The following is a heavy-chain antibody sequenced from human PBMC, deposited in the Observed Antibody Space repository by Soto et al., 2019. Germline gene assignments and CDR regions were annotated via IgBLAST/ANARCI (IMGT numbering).Heavy chain of an antibody. J-gene: IGHJ4*02. Sequence: GGSLRLSCAASGFTFNNYVMTWFRQAPGRGLEWVSSINGGGGGTYYADSVKGRFTISRDNSMDTLYLQMNSLRVEDTAVYYCAKEGRGGGPVYGGGGTLVTVS. V-gene: IGHV3-23*01. CDR3: AKEGRGGGPVY. CDR1: GFTFNNYV. D-gene: IGHD3-10*01. CDR2: INGGGGGT.